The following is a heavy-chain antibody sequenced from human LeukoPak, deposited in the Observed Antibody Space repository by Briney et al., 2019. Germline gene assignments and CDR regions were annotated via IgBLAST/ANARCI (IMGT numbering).Heavy chain of an antibody. CDR3: VGGIGWQPDY. Sequence: GGPLRLSCAASPGITFSDYWMNWVRQAPGKGLEWVAIIRQDGRETLYLDSVRGRFTISRDNAKSSVYLEINSLRAEDTAVYYCVGGIGWQPDYWGQGTLVTVSS. CDR2: IRQDGRET. V-gene: IGHV3-7*03. CDR1: PGITFSDYW. J-gene: IGHJ4*02. D-gene: IGHD6-19*01.